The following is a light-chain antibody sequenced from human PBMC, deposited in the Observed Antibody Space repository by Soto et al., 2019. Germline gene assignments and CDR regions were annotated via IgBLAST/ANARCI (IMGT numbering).Light chain of an antibody. J-gene: IGLJ1*01. V-gene: IGLV2-8*01. CDR3: SSYVGSNNFV. CDR1: SSDVGGYNY. CDR2: EVS. Sequence: QSALTQPPSASGSPGHSVTISCTGTSSDVGGYNYVSWYQQHPGKAPKLMIYEVSKRPSGVPDRFSGSKSGNTASLTVSGLQAEDEADYYCSSYVGSNNFVFGTGTKVTVL.